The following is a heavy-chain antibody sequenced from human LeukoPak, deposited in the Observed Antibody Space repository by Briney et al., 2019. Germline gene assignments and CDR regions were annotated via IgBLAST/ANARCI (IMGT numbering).Heavy chain of an antibody. CDR2: ISSSVSTI. J-gene: IGHJ4*02. V-gene: IGHV3-48*03. D-gene: IGHD3-10*01. CDR3: ARDEVWFGELLTDY. Sequence: GGSLRLSCAASGFTFSSYEMNGVRQAPGKGLEWVSYISSSVSTIYYADSVKGRVTISRDNAKNSLYLQMNSLRAEHTAVYYCARDEVWFGELLTDYWGQGTLVTVSS. CDR1: GFTFSSYE.